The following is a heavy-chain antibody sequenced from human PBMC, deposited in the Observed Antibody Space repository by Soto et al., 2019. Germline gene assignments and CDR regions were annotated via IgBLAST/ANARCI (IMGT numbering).Heavy chain of an antibody. CDR2: ISYDGSNK. V-gene: IGHV3-30-3*01. CDR3: ARDGYGGNSVIGAFDI. Sequence: PGGSLRLSCAASGFTFSSYAMHWVRQAPGKGLEWVAVISYDGSNKYYADSVKGRFTISRDNSKNTLYLQMNSLRAEDTAVYYCARDGYGGNSVIGAFDIGGQETMVTVSS. D-gene: IGHD2-21*02. CDR1: GFTFSSYA. J-gene: IGHJ3*02.